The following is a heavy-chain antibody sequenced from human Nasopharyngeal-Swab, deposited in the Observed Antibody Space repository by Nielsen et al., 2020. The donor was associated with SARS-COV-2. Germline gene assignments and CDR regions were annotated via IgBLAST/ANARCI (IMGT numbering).Heavy chain of an antibody. V-gene: IGHV1-8*01. CDR2: MNPNSGNT. CDR1: GYTFTSYD. D-gene: IGHD3-16*02. Sequence: ASVKVSCKASGYTFTSYDINWVRQATGQGLEWMGWMNPNSGNTGYAQKFQGRVTMTRNTSISTAYMELRSLRSDDTAVYYCARDGSLLFSFSVWGSYRPKTNWFDPWGQGTLVTVSS. CDR3: ARDGSLLFSFSVWGSYRPKTNWFDP. J-gene: IGHJ5*02.